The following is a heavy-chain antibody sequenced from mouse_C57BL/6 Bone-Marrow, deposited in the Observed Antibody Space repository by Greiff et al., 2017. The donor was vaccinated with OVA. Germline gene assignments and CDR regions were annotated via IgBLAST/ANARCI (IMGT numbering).Heavy chain of an antibody. CDR3: ARLYYGSSYRYCEV. CDR1: GFNITDYY. Sequence: VQLQQSGAELVKPGASVKLSCTASGFNITDYYMHWVKQRTEQGLEWIGRIDPEDGETKYAPKFQGKATITADTSSNTAYLQLSSLTSEDTAVYYCARLYYGSSYRYCEVWGTGTTVTVSS. D-gene: IGHD1-1*01. V-gene: IGHV14-2*01. CDR2: IDPEDGET. J-gene: IGHJ1*03.